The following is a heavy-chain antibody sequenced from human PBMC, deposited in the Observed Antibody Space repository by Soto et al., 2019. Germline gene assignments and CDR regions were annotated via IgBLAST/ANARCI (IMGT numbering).Heavy chain of an antibody. CDR1: GFTFSSYW. CDR2: IEIDGSSR. CDR3: ASDMFGSGSFAYYYGMDV. D-gene: IGHD3-10*01. V-gene: IGHV3-74*01. Sequence: EVQLVESGGGLVQPGGSLRLSCAASGFTFSSYWMHWVRQAPGKGLVWVARIEIDGSSRIYADSVRGRFTISRDNAKNTLYLQMNSLRDEDTAVYYCASDMFGSGSFAYYYGMDVWGQGTTVTVSS. J-gene: IGHJ6*02.